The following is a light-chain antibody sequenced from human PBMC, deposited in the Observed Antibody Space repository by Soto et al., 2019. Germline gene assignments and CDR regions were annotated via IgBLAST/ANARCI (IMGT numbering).Light chain of an antibody. CDR1: SSDVGNYNY. J-gene: IGLJ2*01. Sequence: QSALTQPASVSGSLGQSITISCTGTSSDVGNYNYVSWYQQHPGKVPTLLIYDVNNRPSGVSHRFSGSKSGNTASLTISGLQAEDEADYYCNSFTTTAAVVFGGGTQLTVL. V-gene: IGLV2-14*01. CDR2: DVN. CDR3: NSFTTTAAVV.